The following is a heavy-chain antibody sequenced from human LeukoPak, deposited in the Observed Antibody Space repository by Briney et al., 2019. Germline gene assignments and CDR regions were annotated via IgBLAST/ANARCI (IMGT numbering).Heavy chain of an antibody. D-gene: IGHD4/OR15-4a*01. CDR1: GYTFSSSW. J-gene: IGHJ4*02. Sequence: GGSLRLSCAASGYTFSSSWMYWVREAPGKGLVWVSRINSDGSSTSYADSVKGRFTISRDNAKNTLYLQMNSLRAEDTAVYYCARGLYGAFVGWGQGTLVTVSS. V-gene: IGHV3-74*01. CDR2: INSDGSST. CDR3: ARGLYGAFVG.